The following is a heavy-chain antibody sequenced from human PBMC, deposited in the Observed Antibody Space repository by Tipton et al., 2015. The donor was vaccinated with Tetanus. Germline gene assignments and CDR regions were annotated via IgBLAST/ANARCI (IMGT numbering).Heavy chain of an antibody. J-gene: IGHJ3*02. CDR2: ISAYNGNT. CDR3: ARDVGDYYDSSGYLADAFDI. V-gene: IGHV1-18*04. Sequence: QMQLVQSGAEVKKPGASVKVSCKASGYTFTSYGISWVRQAPGQGLEWMGRISAYNGNTNYAQKLHGRVTMTTDTSTSTDYMELRSLRADDTAVYYCARDVGDYYDSSGYLADAFDIWGQGTMVTVSS. CDR1: GYTFTSYG. D-gene: IGHD3-22*01.